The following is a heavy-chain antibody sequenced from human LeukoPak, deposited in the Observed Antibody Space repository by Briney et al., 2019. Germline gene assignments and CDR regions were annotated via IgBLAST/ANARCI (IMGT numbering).Heavy chain of an antibody. J-gene: IGHJ6*02. D-gene: IGHD2-8*01. Sequence: ASVKASCKASGGSSNNNSINWDRQAPGQGLEWKGRIIVILGKVNYAQKVQDRLTRTADKSTRTAYMDLSNLASEDTAIYFCARYIHPQGLIGYAMDVWGQGTTVIVSS. CDR1: GGSSNNNS. CDR2: IIVILGKV. V-gene: IGHV1-69*02. CDR3: ARYIHPQGLIGYAMDV.